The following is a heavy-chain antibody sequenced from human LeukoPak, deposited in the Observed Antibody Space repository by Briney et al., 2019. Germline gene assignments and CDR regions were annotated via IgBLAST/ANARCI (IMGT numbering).Heavy chain of an antibody. CDR3: AREDYYGLGSYVAFGY. Sequence: ASVKVSCKASGGTFSSYAISWVRQAPGQGLEWMGRIIPILGIANYAQKFQGRVTITADKSTSTAYMELSSLRSEDTAVYYCAREDYYGLGSYVAFGYWGQGTLVTVSS. CDR1: GGTFSSYA. J-gene: IGHJ4*02. D-gene: IGHD3-10*01. CDR2: IIPILGIA. V-gene: IGHV1-69*04.